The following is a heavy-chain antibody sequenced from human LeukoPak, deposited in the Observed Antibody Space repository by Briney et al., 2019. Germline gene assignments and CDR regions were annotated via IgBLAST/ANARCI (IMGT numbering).Heavy chain of an antibody. CDR2: IRYDGSNK. V-gene: IGHV3-30*02. CDR1: GFTFSSYG. D-gene: IGHD3-22*01. J-gene: IGHJ4*02. CDR3: AKDYLIYSGSGYYYFDY. Sequence: PGGSLRLSCAASGFTFSSYGMHWVRQAPGKGLEWVAFIRYDGSNKYYADSVKGRFTISRDNSKNTLYLQMNSLRAEDTAVYYCAKDYLIYSGSGYYYFDYWGQGTLVTVSS.